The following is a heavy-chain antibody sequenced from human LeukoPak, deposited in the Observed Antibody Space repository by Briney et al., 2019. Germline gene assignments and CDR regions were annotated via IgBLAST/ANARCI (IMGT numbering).Heavy chain of an antibody. CDR2: IWFDGRNR. CDR1: GFTFSNYG. CDR3: AREWGPIAVSGGPGY. V-gene: IGHV3-33*01. Sequence: GGSLRLSCAASGFTFSNYGMHWVRQAPGKGLEWVALIWFDGRNRFHADSVKGRFTISRDNSKNTLFLQMNSLRAEDTAVYYCAREWGPIAVSGGPGYWGQGALVTVSS. D-gene: IGHD6-19*01. J-gene: IGHJ4*02.